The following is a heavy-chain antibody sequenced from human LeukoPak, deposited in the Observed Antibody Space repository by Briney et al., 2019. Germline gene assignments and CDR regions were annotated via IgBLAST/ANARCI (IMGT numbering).Heavy chain of an antibody. J-gene: IGHJ4*02. CDR3: ASETTVPMYYFDY. D-gene: IGHD4-17*01. Sequence: PGGSLRLSCAASGFTFSSYWMSWVRQAPGKGLEWVANIKQDGSEKYYVDSVKGRFTIPRDNAKNSLYLQMNSLRAEDTAVYYCASETTVPMYYFDYWGQGTLVTVSS. CDR2: IKQDGSEK. V-gene: IGHV3-7*01. CDR1: GFTFSSYW.